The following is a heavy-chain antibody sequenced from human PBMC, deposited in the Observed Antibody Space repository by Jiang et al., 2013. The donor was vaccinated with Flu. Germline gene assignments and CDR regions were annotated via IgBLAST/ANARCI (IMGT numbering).Heavy chain of an antibody. J-gene: IGHJ4*02. V-gene: IGHV3-23*01. D-gene: IGHD6-19*01. CDR2: ISGSGGST. Sequence: EWVSAISGSGGSTYYADSVKGRFTISRDNSKNTLYLQMNSLRAEDTAVYYCAKDPGGEQWLVIYFDYWGQGTLVTVSS. CDR3: AKDPGGEQWLVIYFDY.